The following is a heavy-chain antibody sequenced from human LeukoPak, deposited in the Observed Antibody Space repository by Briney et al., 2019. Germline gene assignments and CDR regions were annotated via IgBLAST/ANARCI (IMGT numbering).Heavy chain of an antibody. CDR2: IIPIFGTA. CDR1: GGTSSSYA. Sequence: SVKVSXKASGGTSSSYAISWVRQAPGQGLEWMGGIIPIFGTANYAQKFQGRVTITADESTSTAYMELSSLRSEDTAVYYCARGLEDYYDSSGPYHDAFDIWGQGTMVTVSS. J-gene: IGHJ3*02. CDR3: ARGLEDYYDSSGPYHDAFDI. D-gene: IGHD3-22*01. V-gene: IGHV1-69*13.